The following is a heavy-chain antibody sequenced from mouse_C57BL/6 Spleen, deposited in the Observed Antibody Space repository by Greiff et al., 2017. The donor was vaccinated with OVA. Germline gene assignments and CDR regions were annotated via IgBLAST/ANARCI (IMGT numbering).Heavy chain of an antibody. J-gene: IGHJ2*01. V-gene: IGHV1-53*01. CDR3: ARGGQLRLRIYFDY. D-gene: IGHD3-2*02. CDR2: INPSNGGT. Sequence: QVQLKQPGTELVKPGASVKLSCKASGYTFTSYWMHWVKQRPGQGLEWIGNINPSNGGTNYNEKFKSKATLTVDKSSSTAYMQLSSLTSEDSAVYYCARGGQLRLRIYFDYWGQGTTLTVSS. CDR1: GYTFTSYW.